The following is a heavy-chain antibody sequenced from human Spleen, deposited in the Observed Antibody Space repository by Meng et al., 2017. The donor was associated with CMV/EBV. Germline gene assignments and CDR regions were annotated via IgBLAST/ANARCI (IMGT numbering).Heavy chain of an antibody. V-gene: IGHV4-31*03. CDR3: ASVGAPMAHFDY. CDR2: IHHTGCT. D-gene: IGHD5-18*01. J-gene: IGHJ4*02. CDR1: GGSISSNFYY. Sequence: CTVSGGSISSNFYYWSWIRQHPGKGPEWIGNIHHTGCTSYNPALKSRVTISIDTSKNQFSLKLSSVTAADTAVYYCASVGAPMAHFDYWGQGTLVTVSS.